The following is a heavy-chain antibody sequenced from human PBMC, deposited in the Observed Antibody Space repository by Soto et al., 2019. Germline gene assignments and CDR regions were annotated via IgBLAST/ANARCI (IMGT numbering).Heavy chain of an antibody. D-gene: IGHD3-10*02. CDR3: ATGTVYVPFLFPCLDV. CDR1: GDSLSTNY. V-gene: IGHV4-34*01. J-gene: IGHJ6*02. CDR2: IYQSGSA. Sequence: ETLALTGAVSGDSLSTNYWTGIRQPPGKGLEWLGEIYQSGSANYNPSVNSRVTMSADTSKKHFSLKVTSVTAADTAVYYCATGTVYVPFLFPCLDVWGQGTTVTVYS.